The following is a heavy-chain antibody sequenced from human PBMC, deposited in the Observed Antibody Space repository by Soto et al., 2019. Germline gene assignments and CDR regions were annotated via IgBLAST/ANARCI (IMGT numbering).Heavy chain of an antibody. V-gene: IGHV1-2*02. CDR2: INPNSGGT. J-gene: IGHJ4*02. D-gene: IGHD6-19*01. CDR1: GYTFSGFY. CDR3: ASAAVTGTAGLDF. Sequence: ASVKVSCKASGYTFSGFYMHWVRQAPGQGLEWMGWINPNSGGTKSAERFQGRVTMTRDTSISTAYMELSRLTSDDTAVYYCASAAVTGTAGLDFWGQGTQVTAPQ.